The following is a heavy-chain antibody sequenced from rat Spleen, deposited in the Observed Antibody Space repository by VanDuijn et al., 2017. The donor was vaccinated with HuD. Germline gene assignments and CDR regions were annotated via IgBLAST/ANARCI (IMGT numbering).Heavy chain of an antibody. CDR2: IWGNGNT. J-gene: IGHJ3*01. V-gene: IGHV2-13*01. D-gene: IGHD1-5*01. Sequence: QVQLKESGPGLVQPSQTLSLPCTVPGFSLISYTVNWVRQPPGKGLEWMGVIWGNGNTNYNSALKSRLSISRDTSKNQVFLKMNSLQTDDTGTYYCTRDEDIGTTRFAYWGQGTLVTVSS. CDR1: GFSLISYT. CDR3: TRDEDIGTTRFAY.